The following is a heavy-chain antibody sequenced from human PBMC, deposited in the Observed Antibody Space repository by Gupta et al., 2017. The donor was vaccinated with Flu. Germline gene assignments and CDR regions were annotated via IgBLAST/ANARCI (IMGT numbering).Heavy chain of an antibody. CDR3: ARGGREGAVDY. J-gene: IGHJ4*02. V-gene: IGHV3-7*01. D-gene: IGHD1-26*01. CDR2: IKEDGSEK. CDR1: FSFRSYW. Sequence: FSFRSYWMSWVRQATRKGLEWVANIKEDGSEKYYVDSVKGRFTISRDNAENSLCLQMNSLRAEDTAVYYCARGGREGAVDYWGLGTLVTVSS.